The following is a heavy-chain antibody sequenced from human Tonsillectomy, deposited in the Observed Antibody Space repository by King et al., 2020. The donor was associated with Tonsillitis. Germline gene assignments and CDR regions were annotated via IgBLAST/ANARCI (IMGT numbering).Heavy chain of an antibody. CDR2: ISGSGGST. D-gene: IGHD6-13*01. V-gene: IGHV3-23*04. CDR3: AKQEDSSSWWYYFDY. J-gene: IGHJ4*02. Sequence: VQLVESGGGLVQPGGSMRLSCAASGFTFSSYARSWVRQAPGKGLEWVSAISGSGGSTYYADSVKGRFTISRDNSKNTLYLQMNSLRAEDTAVYYCAKQEDSSSWWYYFDYWGQGTLVTVSS. CDR1: GFTFSSYA.